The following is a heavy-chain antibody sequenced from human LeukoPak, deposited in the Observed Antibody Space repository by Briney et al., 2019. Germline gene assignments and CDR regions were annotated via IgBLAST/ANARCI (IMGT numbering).Heavy chain of an antibody. Sequence: PSETLSLTCTVSGGSINNYYWSWIRQPPGKGLEWIGYIYYSGSTYYNPSLKSRVTISVDTSKNQFSLKLSSVTAADTAVYYCARHFRLSYSFDIWGQGTMVTVSS. CDR3: ARHFRLSYSFDI. V-gene: IGHV4-59*08. CDR2: IYYSGST. D-gene: IGHD3-16*01. J-gene: IGHJ3*02. CDR1: GGSINNYY.